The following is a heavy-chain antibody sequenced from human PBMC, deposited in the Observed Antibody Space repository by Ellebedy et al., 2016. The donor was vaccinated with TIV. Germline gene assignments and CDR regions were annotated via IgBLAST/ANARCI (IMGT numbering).Heavy chain of an antibody. CDR3: ARGIVVPAVPKWGGFYFDS. Sequence: ASVKVSXKASGYRFTSFYIVWVRQAHGQGLEWMGIINPSDGSTTYPQKFQGRVAMTRDTATSTVYMELSSLRSGDTAVHYCARGIVVPAVPKWGGFYFDSWGQGTLVTVSS. J-gene: IGHJ4*02. V-gene: IGHV1-46*01. CDR1: GYRFTSFY. CDR2: INPSDGST. D-gene: IGHD2-2*01.